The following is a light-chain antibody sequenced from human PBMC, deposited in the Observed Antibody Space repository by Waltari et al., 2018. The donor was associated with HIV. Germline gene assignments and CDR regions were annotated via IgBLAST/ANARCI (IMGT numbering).Light chain of an antibody. V-gene: IGKV1-39*01. Sequence: DIHMTQSPSSLSASIGDRVTLTCRASQSISRSLNWYQQRPGKAPKLLIYGASTLQSEVPSRFSGSGSGTDFTLTISGLQPEDFATYHCQQSTNTPRYTFGQGTKVEMK. CDR1: QSISRS. J-gene: IGKJ2*01. CDR3: QQSTNTPRYT. CDR2: GAS.